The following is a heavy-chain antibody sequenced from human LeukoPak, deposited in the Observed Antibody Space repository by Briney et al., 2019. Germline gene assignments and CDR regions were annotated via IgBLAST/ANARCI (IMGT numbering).Heavy chain of an antibody. CDR2: ISGSGGST. CDR1: GFTFSSYA. D-gene: IGHD1-1*01. V-gene: IGHV3-23*01. CDR3: AKWKGPLDY. J-gene: IGHJ4*02. Sequence: GGSLRLSCAASGFTFSSYAMSWVRQAPGKGLEWVSAISGSGGSTYYADSVKGRFTISRDNSKNTLYLRMNSLRVDDTAVYYCAKWKGPLDYWGQGTLVTVSS.